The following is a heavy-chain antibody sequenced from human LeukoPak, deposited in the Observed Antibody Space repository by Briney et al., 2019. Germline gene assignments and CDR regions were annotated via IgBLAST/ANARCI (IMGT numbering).Heavy chain of an antibody. CDR1: GGSFSGYY. CDR3: ARCPRNSRNAFDI. V-gene: IGHV4-34*01. J-gene: IGHJ3*02. Sequence: PSETLSLTCAVYGGSFSGYYWSWIRQPPGKGLEWIGEINHSGSTNYNPSLKSRVTISVDTSKNQFSLKLSSVTAADTAVYYCARCPRNSRNAFDIWGQGTMVTVSS. D-gene: IGHD4-11*01. CDR2: INHSGST.